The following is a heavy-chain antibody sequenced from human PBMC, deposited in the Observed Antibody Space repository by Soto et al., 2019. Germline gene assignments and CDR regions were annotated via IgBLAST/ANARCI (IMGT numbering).Heavy chain of an antibody. V-gene: IGHV4-30-2*01. CDR1: GGSISSGGYS. D-gene: IGHD2-2*01. CDR2: IYHSGST. CDR3: DRVPDR. Sequence: SGTLSLTCAVSGGSISSGGYSWSWIRQPPGKGLEWIGYIYHSGSTYYNPSLKSRVTISVDRSKNQFSLKLSSVTAADTAVYYCDRVPDRWGQGTLVTVS. J-gene: IGHJ5*02.